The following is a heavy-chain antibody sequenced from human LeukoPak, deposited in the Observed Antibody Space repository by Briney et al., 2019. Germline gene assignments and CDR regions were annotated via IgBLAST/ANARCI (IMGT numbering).Heavy chain of an antibody. CDR2: ISSSSSTI. Sequence: PGGSLRLSCAASGFTFSSYSMNWVRQAPGKGLEWVSYISSSSSTIFYADSVKGRFTISRDNAKNSLYLQMKSLRDEDTAVYYCARDWGYDFGYWGQGTLVTVSS. V-gene: IGHV3-48*02. CDR3: ARDWGYDFGY. CDR1: GFTFSSYS. D-gene: IGHD7-27*01. J-gene: IGHJ4*02.